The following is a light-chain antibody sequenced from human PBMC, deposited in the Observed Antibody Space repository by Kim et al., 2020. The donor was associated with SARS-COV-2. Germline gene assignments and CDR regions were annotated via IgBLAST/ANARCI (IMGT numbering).Light chain of an antibody. CDR1: QTINND. CDR3: QQYKSFPVT. CDR2: AAS. J-gene: IGKJ4*02. V-gene: IGKV1-16*02. Sequence: ASVGDRVTITCRASQTINNDLAWHQQKPGNAPKSLIYAASTLQSGGPSKFSGSGSGTEFTLTISSLQPEDFATYYCQQYKSFPVTFGGGTKVDIK.